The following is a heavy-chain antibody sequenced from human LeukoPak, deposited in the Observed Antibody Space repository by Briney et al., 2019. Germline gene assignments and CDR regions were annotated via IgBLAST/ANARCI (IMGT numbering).Heavy chain of an antibody. V-gene: IGHV1-2*02. Sequence: ASVKVSCKASGYTFTGYYMHWVRQAPGQGLEWMGWINPNSGGTNYAQKFQGRVTMTEDTSTDTAYMELSRLRSDDTAVYYCARAATMVRGVINHMDVWGKGTTVTVSS. CDR3: ARAATMVRGVINHMDV. D-gene: IGHD3-10*01. CDR2: INPNSGGT. CDR1: GYTFTGYY. J-gene: IGHJ6*03.